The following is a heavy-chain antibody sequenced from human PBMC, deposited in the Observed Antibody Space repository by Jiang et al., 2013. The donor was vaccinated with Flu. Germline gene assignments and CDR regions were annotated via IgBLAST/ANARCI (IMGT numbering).Heavy chain of an antibody. CDR2: ISGSAGTT. V-gene: IGHV3-23*04. CDR3: AKGPDSWYDSSGYHYYFDY. J-gene: IGHJ4*02. Sequence: QLVESGGGLVQPGGSLRLSCAASGFTFSSYAMSWVRQAPGKGLEWVSAISGSAGTTYYADSVKGRFTISRDNSKNTLYLQINSLRAEDTAIYYCAKGPDSWYDSSGYHYYFDYWGQGTLVTVSS. D-gene: IGHD3-22*01. CDR1: GFTFSSYA.